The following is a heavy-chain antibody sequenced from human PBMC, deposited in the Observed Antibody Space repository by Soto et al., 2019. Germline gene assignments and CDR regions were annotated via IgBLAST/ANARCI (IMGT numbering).Heavy chain of an antibody. CDR3: ARDHWTTGTNWFDP. CDR1: GGSISSGGYY. CDR2: SYYSGNT. J-gene: IGHJ5*02. Sequence: SETLSLTCTVSGGSISSGGYYWSWIRQHPGKGQEWMGYSYYSGNTYYNPSLKSRVTISVDTSKNQFSLKLSSVTAADTAVSYCARDHWTTGTNWFDPRGQGTLVTVSS. D-gene: IGHD4-17*01. V-gene: IGHV4-31*03.